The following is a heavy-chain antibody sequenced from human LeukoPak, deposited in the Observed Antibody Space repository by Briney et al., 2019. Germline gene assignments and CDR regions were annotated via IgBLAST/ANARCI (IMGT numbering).Heavy chain of an antibody. V-gene: IGHV4-30-2*01. Sequence: KTSETLSLTCAVSGGSISSGYSWSWIRQPPGKGLEWIGYIYHSGSTYYNPSLKSRVTISVDRSKNQFSLKLSSVTAADTAVYYCARGGSVSNWFDPWGQGTLVTVSS. J-gene: IGHJ5*02. CDR1: GGSISSGYS. CDR3: ARGGSVSNWFDP. CDR2: IYHSGST.